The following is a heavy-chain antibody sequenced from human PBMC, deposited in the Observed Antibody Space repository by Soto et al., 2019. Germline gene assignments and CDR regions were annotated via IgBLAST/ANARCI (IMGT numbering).Heavy chain of an antibody. CDR2: IIPIFGTA. V-gene: IGHV1-69*13. CDR1: GYTFTSYA. J-gene: IGHJ3*02. CDR3: ARVFSEVVVVVAATRWYAFDI. Sequence: ASVKVSCKASGYTFTSYAISWVRQAPGQGLEWMGGIIPIFGTANYAQKFQGRVTITADESTSTAYMELSSLRSEDTAVYYCARVFSEVVVVVAATRWYAFDIWGQGTMVTVSS. D-gene: IGHD2-15*01.